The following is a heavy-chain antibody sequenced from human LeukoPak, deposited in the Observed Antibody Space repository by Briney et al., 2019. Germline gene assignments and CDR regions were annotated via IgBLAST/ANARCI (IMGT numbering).Heavy chain of an antibody. CDR1: GGTFSSYG. Sequence: ASVKVSCKASGGTFSSYGISWVRQAPGQGLEWMGGIIPIFGTANYAQKFQGRVTITADESTSTAYMELRSLRSEDTAVYYCARVVRSSSAGRWFDPWGQGTLVTVSS. J-gene: IGHJ5*02. CDR2: IIPIFGTA. V-gene: IGHV1-69*13. CDR3: ARVVRSSSAGRWFDP. D-gene: IGHD6-6*01.